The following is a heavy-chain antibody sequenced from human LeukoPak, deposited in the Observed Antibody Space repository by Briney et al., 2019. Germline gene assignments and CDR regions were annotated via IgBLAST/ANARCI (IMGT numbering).Heavy chain of an antibody. CDR2: ISGSGGST. CDR3: ARSIISADYYFDY. V-gene: IGHV3-23*01. Sequence: GGSLRLSCAASGFTFSSYAMSWVRQAPGKGLEWVSAISGSGGSTYYADSVKGRFTISRDNAKNTLYLQMNSLRAEDTAVYYCARSIISADYYFDYWGRGTLVTVSS. CDR1: GFTFSSYA. D-gene: IGHD6-6*01. J-gene: IGHJ4*02.